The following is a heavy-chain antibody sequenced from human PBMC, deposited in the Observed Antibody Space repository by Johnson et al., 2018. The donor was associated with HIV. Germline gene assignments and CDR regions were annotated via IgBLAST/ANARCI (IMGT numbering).Heavy chain of an antibody. CDR2: MSYDGSDK. D-gene: IGHD6-13*01. Sequence: QVQLVESGGGVVQPGRSLRLSCAVSGFTLSSYVMHWVRQAPGKGLEWVAVMSYDGSDKYYADSVKGRFTISRDNSKNTMYLQMNSLRAEDTAVYYCARCSDPGYSSSWYLAAAFDIWGQGTMVTVSS. J-gene: IGHJ3*02. CDR1: GFTLSSYV. V-gene: IGHV3-30*04. CDR3: ARCSDPGYSSSWYLAAAFDI.